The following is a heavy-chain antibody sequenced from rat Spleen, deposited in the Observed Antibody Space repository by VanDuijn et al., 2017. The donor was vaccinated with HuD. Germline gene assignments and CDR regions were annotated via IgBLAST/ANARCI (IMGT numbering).Heavy chain of an antibody. Sequence: QVQLKESGPGLVQPSQTLSLTCTVSGFSLTDYNVHWIRQPPGKGLEWMGRVRYNGDTSYNSALKSRLSISRDTSKNQVFLKVNSLQTDDTGTYYCSRDGDFGGYSELRYWGQGVMVTVSS. V-gene: IGHV2-63*01. CDR2: VRYNGDT. D-gene: IGHD1-11*01. CDR3: SRDGDFGGYSELRY. J-gene: IGHJ2*01. CDR1: GFSLTDYN.